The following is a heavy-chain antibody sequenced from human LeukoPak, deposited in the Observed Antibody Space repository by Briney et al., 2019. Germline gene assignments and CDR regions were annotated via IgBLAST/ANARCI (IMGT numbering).Heavy chain of an antibody. Sequence: SETLSLTCTVSGGSISSSSYYWGWIRQPPGKGLEWIGSIYYSGSTYYNPSLKSRVTISVDTSKNQFSLKLSSVTAADTAVYYCARHMVFGGVIGLDYWGQGTLVTVSS. V-gene: IGHV4-39*01. CDR2: IYYSGST. D-gene: IGHD3-16*02. CDR3: ARHMVFGGVIGLDY. CDR1: GGSISSSSYY. J-gene: IGHJ4*02.